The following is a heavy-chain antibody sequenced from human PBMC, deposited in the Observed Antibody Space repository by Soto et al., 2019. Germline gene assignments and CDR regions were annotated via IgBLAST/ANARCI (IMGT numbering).Heavy chain of an antibody. V-gene: IGHV3-33*01. D-gene: IGHD3-22*01. CDR3: ARDGYYYDSSGYYYPRYFDY. CDR1: GFTFSSYG. CDR2: IWYDGSNK. J-gene: IGHJ4*02. Sequence: GSLRLSCAASGFTFSSYGMHWVRQAPGKGLEWVAVIWYDGSNKYYADSVKGRFTISRDNSKNTLYLQMNSLRAEDTAVYYCARDGYYYDSSGYYYPRYFDYWGQGTLVTVSS.